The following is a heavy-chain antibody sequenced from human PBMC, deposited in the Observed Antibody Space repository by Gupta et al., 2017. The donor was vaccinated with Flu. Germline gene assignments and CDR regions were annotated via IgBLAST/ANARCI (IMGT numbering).Heavy chain of an antibody. D-gene: IGHD5-12*01. V-gene: IGHV3-23*01. Sequence: EVQLLESGGGLVQPGGSLRLSCAASGFTFSNYAMSWVRQAPGKGLEWVSTISGSGGSTYYADSVEGRFTISRDNFKNTLYLQMISLRAEDTALYYCAKARYTGYDSGGMDVWGQGTKGTVS. CDR1: GFTFSNYA. CDR3: AKARYTGYDSGGMDV. J-gene: IGHJ6*02. CDR2: ISGSGGST.